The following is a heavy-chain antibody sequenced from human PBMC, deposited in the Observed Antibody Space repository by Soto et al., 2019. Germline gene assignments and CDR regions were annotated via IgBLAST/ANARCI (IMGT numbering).Heavy chain of an antibody. CDR2: ISGSGGST. D-gene: IGHD3-22*01. J-gene: IGHJ4*02. CDR3: AKPDYYDRSGQGLY. Sequence: EVQLLESGGGLVQPGGALRLSCAASGFTFSSYAMSWVRQAPGKGLEWVSAISGSGGSTYYADSVKGRFTISRDNSKNTLYLQMNSLRAEDTAVYYCAKPDYYDRSGQGLYWGQGTLVTVSS. V-gene: IGHV3-23*01. CDR1: GFTFSSYA.